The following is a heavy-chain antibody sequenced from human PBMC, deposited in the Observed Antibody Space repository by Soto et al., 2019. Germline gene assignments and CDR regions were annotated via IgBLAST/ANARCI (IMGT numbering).Heavy chain of an antibody. CDR2: ISSSGGST. CDR1: GFTFSSYA. V-gene: IGHV3-23*01. D-gene: IGHD1-26*01. Sequence: GGSLRLSCAASGFTFSSYAMSWVRQAPGKGLEWVSAISSSGGSTYYADSVKGRFTISRDNSKNTLYLQVNSLRAEDTAVYYCAKTPSGSYGYFDYWGQGALVTVSS. J-gene: IGHJ4*02. CDR3: AKTPSGSYGYFDY.